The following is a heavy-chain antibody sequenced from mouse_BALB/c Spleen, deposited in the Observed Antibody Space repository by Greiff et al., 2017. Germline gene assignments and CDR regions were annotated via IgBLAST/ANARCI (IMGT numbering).Heavy chain of an antibody. J-gene: IGHJ3*01. Sequence: VQLKESGPGLVKPSQSLSLTCTVTGYSITSDYAWNWIRQFPGNKLEWMGYISYSGSTSYNPSLKSRISITRDTSKNQFFLQLNSVTTEDTATYYCARSGYYLAYWGQGTLVTVSA. CDR3: ARSGYYLAY. D-gene: IGHD1-2*01. CDR2: ISYSGST. V-gene: IGHV3-2*02. CDR1: GYSITSDYA.